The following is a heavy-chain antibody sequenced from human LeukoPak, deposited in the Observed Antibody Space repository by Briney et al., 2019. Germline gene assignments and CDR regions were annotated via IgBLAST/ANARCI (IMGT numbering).Heavy chain of an antibody. Sequence: SETLSLTCTVSGGSISSYYWSWIRQPAGKGLEWIGRIYTSGSTNYNLSLKSRVTMSVDTSKNQFSLKLSSVTAADTAVYYCARDGYCSSTSCYSDDAFDIWGQGTMVTVSS. D-gene: IGHD2-2*03. J-gene: IGHJ3*02. CDR1: GGSISSYY. V-gene: IGHV4-4*07. CDR2: IYTSGST. CDR3: ARDGYCSSTSCYSDDAFDI.